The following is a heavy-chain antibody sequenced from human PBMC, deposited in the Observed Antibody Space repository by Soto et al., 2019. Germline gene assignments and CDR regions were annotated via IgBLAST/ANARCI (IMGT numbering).Heavy chain of an antibody. Sequence: GSLRLSCAASGFTVSSNYMSWVRQAPGKGLEWVSVIYSGGSTYYADSVKGRFTISRDNSKNTLYLQMNSLRAEDTAVYYCARELSDYYDSSGPRSWFDPWGQGTLVTVSS. CDR3: ARELSDYYDSSGPRSWFDP. V-gene: IGHV3-53*01. J-gene: IGHJ5*02. CDR2: IYSGGST. CDR1: GFTVSSNY. D-gene: IGHD3-22*01.